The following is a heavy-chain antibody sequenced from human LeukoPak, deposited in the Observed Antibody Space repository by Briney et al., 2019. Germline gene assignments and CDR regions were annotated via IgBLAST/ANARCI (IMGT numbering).Heavy chain of an antibody. CDR3: ARHRTYYDSSGYFVPYYFDS. J-gene: IGHJ4*02. CDR1: GGSISSSSYY. D-gene: IGHD3-22*01. V-gene: IGHV4-39*01. CDR2: IYYSGST. Sequence: PSETLSLTCTVSGGSISSSSYYWGWIRQPPGKGLERIGSIYYSGSTYYNPSLKSRVTISVDTSKNQFSLKLSSVTAADTAVYYCARHRTYYDSSGYFVPYYFDSWGQGTLVTVSS.